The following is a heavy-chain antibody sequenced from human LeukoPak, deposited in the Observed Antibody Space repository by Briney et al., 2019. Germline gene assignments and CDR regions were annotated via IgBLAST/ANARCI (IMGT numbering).Heavy chain of an antibody. V-gene: IGHV4-59*01. CDR2: IYYSGST. CDR1: GGSISSYY. J-gene: IGHJ3*02. D-gene: IGHD5-12*01. CDR3: AWGVATMYWGHAFDI. Sequence: SETLSLTCTVSGGSISSYYWSWIRQPPGKGLEWIGYIYYSGSTNYNPSLKSRVTISVDTSKNQFSLKLSSVTAADTAVYYCAWGVATMYWGHAFDIWGQGTMVTVSS.